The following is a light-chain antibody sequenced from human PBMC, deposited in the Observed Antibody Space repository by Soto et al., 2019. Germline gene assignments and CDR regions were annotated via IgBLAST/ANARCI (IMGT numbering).Light chain of an antibody. CDR3: SAYTARSTLV. CDR1: MRDVGAYNL. J-gene: IGLJ3*02. CDR2: EVR. V-gene: IGLV2-14*01. Sequence: QSALTQPASVSGSAGQSITISCSGTMRDVGAYNLVSWYQQHPGTPPKLCIYEVRNRPSGISSRFSGSRSGNRASLTISGLQPEYEGYYYCSAYTARSTLVFGGGTQLTVL.